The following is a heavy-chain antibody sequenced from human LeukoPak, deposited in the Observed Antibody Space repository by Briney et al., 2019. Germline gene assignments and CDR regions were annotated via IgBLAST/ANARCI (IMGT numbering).Heavy chain of an antibody. D-gene: IGHD4-23*01. Sequence: SETLSLTCTVSGGSISGYFWNWIRQPPGKGLEWIGYVYSSGNTNYNPSLKSRVTISVDTSKKHFSLQLSSVTAADTAIYFCARQAACGANSPSFDFWGQGTLVTVSS. V-gene: IGHV4-59*08. CDR1: GGSISGYF. CDR2: VYSSGNT. CDR3: ARQAACGANSPSFDF. J-gene: IGHJ4*02.